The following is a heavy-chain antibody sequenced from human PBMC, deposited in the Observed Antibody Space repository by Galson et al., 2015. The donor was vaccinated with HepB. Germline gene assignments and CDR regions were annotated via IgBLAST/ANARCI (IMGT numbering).Heavy chain of an antibody. V-gene: IGHV3-7*03. Sequence: SLRLSCAASGFTFSSYWMSWVRQAPGKGLEWVANIKQDGSEKYYVDSVKGRFTISRDNAKNSLYLQMNSLRAEDTAVYYCARAPAKGYSGMDVWGQGTTVTVSS. J-gene: IGHJ6*02. CDR1: GFTFSSYW. CDR2: IKQDGSEK. CDR3: ARAPAKGYSGMDV.